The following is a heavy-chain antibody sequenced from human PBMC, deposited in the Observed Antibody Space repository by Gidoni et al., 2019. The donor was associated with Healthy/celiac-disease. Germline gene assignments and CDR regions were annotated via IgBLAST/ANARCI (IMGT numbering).Heavy chain of an antibody. V-gene: IGHV3-23*01. CDR1: GFPFSSYA. Sequence: EVQLLESGGGLVQPGGSLRLSFPASGFPFSSYAMSWVRQAPGKGVEWVSAISGSGGSTYYADSVKGRFTISRDNSKNTLYLKRNSLRAEDTAVYYCAKDLTILGGGVDYWGQGTLVTVSS. CDR2: ISGSGGST. CDR3: AKDLTILGGGVDY. J-gene: IGHJ4*02. D-gene: IGHD1-26*01.